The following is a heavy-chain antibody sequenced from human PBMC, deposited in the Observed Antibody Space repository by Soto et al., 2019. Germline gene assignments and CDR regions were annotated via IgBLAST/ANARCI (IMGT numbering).Heavy chain of an antibody. CDR1: GGTFSSYA. CDR3: ARVEYYYDSSGIFPRPPDAFDI. CDR2: IIPIFGTA. J-gene: IGHJ3*02. Sequence: SVKVSCKASGGTFSSYAVSWVRQAPGRGLEWMGGIIPIFGTANYAQKFQGRVTITADESTSTAYMELSSLRSEDTAVYYCARVEYYYDSSGIFPRPPDAFDIWGQGTMVTVSS. D-gene: IGHD3-22*01. V-gene: IGHV1-69*13.